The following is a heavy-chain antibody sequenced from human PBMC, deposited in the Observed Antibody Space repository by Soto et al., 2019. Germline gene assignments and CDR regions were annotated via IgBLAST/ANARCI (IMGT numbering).Heavy chain of an antibody. CDR3: AKEGTGHTIRPTDRYYYYGLDV. CDR2: ISGSGGST. Sequence: GGSLRLSCAASGFTFSSYATSWVRQAPGKGLEWVSAISGSGGSTYYADSVKGRFTISRDNSKNTLYLQMNSLRAEDTAVYYCAKEGTGHTIRPTDRYYYYGLDVWGQGTTVTVSS. D-gene: IGHD1-1*01. CDR1: GFTFSSYA. V-gene: IGHV3-23*01. J-gene: IGHJ6*02.